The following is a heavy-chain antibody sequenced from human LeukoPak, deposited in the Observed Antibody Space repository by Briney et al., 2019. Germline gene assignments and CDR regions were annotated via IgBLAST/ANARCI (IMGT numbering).Heavy chain of an antibody. CDR2: INPNSGDT. J-gene: IGHJ5*02. V-gene: IGHV1-2*06. D-gene: IGHD3-22*01. Sequence: ASVKVSCKASGYTFTGYYMHWVRQAPGQGLEWMGRINPNSGDTKYAQKFQGRVTMTRDTSISTAYMELASLRSDDTAVFYCAREVGYSTSYYGRFDPWGQGTLVIVSS. CDR3: AREVGYSTSYYGRFDP. CDR1: GYTFTGYY.